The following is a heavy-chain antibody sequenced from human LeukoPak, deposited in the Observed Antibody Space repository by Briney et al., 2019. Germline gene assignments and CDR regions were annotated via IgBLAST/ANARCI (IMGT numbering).Heavy chain of an antibody. CDR3: AHRRLTGYYFYY. V-gene: IGHV2-5*02. CDR2: IFWDDDK. J-gene: IGHJ4*02. CDR1: GFSLTTSREG. Sequence: SGPTLVNPPQTLTLTCTFSGFSLTTSREGVGWIRQPPGKALEWLAFIFWDDDKRYSPSLKSRLSITKDTSKNQVVLTLTNMDPVDTATYYCAHRRLTGYYFYYWGQGTLVTVSS. D-gene: IGHD3-9*01.